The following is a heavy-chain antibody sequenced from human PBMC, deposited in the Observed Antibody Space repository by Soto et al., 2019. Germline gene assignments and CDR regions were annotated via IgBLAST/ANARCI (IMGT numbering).Heavy chain of an antibody. Sequence: ASVKVSCKASGYSFTDYHIHWVRQAPGQGLEWLGRINPKSGGTSTAQKFQGWVTMTTDTSISTASMELTRLTSDDPAIYYCARGDSTDGSNGVCSFFYNHDMDVWGQGTTVTVSS. V-gene: IGHV1-2*04. CDR2: INPKSGGT. J-gene: IGHJ6*02. CDR3: ARGDSTDGSNGVCSFFYNHDMDV. D-gene: IGHD2-8*01. CDR1: GYSFTDYH.